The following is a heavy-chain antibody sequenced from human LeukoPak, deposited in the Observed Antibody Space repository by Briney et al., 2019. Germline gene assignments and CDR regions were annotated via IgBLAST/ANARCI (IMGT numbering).Heavy chain of an antibody. D-gene: IGHD5-12*01. CDR3: ARDLRSGYDLSWFDP. CDR1: GGSISSYY. V-gene: IGHV4-4*07. Sequence: KPSETPSLTCTVSGGSISSYYWSWIRQPPREGLGWIGRIYTSGSTNYNPSLKSRVTMSVDTSKNQFSLKLSSVTAADTAVYYCARDLRSGYDLSWFDPWGQGTLVAVSS. CDR2: IYTSGST. J-gene: IGHJ5*02.